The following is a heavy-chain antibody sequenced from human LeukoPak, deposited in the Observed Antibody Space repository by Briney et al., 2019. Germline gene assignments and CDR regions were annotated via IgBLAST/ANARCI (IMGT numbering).Heavy chain of an antibody. CDR1: GFTFSSYA. CDR3: ARQWTFARFSGSDPCACDV. CDR2: ISYDGSNN. J-gene: IGHJ3*01. V-gene: IGHV3-30-3*01. Sequence: GRSLRLSCAASGFTFSSYAMHCVRQAPGKGLEWVAVISYDGSNNYYADSVKGRFTISRDNSKNTLYLQMNSLRADDTAVYYCARQWTFARFSGSDPCACDVWGQGTMVTVSS. D-gene: IGHD3-10*01.